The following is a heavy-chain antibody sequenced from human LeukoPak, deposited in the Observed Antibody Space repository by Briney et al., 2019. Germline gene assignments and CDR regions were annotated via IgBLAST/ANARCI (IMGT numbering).Heavy chain of an antibody. CDR3: ASRVGAIDY. Sequence: SETLSLTCTVSGGSISSSSYYWSWIRQPAGKGLEWIGRIYTSGSTNYNPSLKSRVTISVDTSKNQFSLKLSSVTAADTAVYYCASRVGAIDYWGQGTLVTVSS. D-gene: IGHD1-26*01. CDR2: IYTSGST. J-gene: IGHJ4*02. V-gene: IGHV4-61*02. CDR1: GGSISSSSYY.